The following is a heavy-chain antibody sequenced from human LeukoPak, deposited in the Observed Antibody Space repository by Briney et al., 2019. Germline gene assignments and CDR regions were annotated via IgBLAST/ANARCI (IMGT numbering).Heavy chain of an antibody. Sequence: GESLKISCKCSGYSFTNYWIGWVRPMPGKVLELMGIIYPGDSDTRYSPSFQGQVTISADKSISTAYLQWSSLKASDTAMYYCARHGISQSKGMDVWGQGTTVTVSS. CDR2: IYPGDSDT. V-gene: IGHV5-51*01. D-gene: IGHD2-15*01. J-gene: IGHJ6*02. CDR1: GYSFTNYW. CDR3: ARHGISQSKGMDV.